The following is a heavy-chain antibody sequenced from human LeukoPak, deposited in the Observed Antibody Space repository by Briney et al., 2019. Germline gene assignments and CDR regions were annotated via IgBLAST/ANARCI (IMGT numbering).Heavy chain of an antibody. CDR1: GGSVSSSSYY. V-gene: IGHV4-39*07. Sequence: ASETLSLTCTVSGGSVSSSSYYWGWIRQPPGKGLEWIGSIYYSGSTNYNPSLKSRVTMSVATSKNQFSLKLSSVTAADTAVYYCAREYMVNDYGDYSRKNWFDPWGQGTLVTVSS. CDR3: AREYMVNDYGDYSRKNWFDP. D-gene: IGHD4-17*01. CDR2: IYYSGST. J-gene: IGHJ5*02.